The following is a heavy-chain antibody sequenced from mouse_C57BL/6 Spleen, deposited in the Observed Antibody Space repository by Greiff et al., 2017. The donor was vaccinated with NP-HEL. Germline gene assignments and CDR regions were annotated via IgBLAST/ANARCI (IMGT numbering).Heavy chain of an antibody. CDR2: INPNNGGT. CDR3: ARHYRNYLYYFDD. Sequence: VQLQQSGPELVKPGASVKISCKASGYTFTDYYMNWVKQSHGKSLEWIGDINPNNGGTSYNQKFKGKATLTVAKSSSTAFLQLRRLTSEDSADYDSARHYRNYLYYFDDGGQGTTRTVSS. CDR1: GYTFTDYY. D-gene: IGHD2-5*01. J-gene: IGHJ2*01. V-gene: IGHV1-26*01.